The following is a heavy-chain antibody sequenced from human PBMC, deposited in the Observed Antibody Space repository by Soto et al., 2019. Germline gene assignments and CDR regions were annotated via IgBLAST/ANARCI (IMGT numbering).Heavy chain of an antibody. V-gene: IGHV3-23*01. J-gene: IGHJ5*02. CDR1: GFTFSSYA. Sequence: PGGSLRLSCAASGFTFSSYAMSWVRQAPGKGLEWVSAISGSGGSTHYADSVKGRLTISRDNSKNTLYLQMNSLRVEDTAVYYCAKGGVVRDNWFDPWGQGTLVTVSS. CDR2: ISGSGGST. D-gene: IGHD2-8*01. CDR3: AKGGVVRDNWFDP.